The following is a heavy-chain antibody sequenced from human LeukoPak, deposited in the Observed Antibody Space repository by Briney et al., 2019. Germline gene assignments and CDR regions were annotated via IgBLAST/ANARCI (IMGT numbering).Heavy chain of an antibody. J-gene: IGHJ6*02. CDR2: ISYDGSNK. D-gene: IGHD3-3*01. CDR3: ARALSGYYSGYYYYGMDV. Sequence: GGSPRLSCAASGFTFSSYAMHWVRQAPGKGLEWVAVISYDGSNKYYADSVKGRFTISRDNSKNTLYLQMNSLRAEDTAVYYCARALSGYYSGYYYYGMDVWGQGTTVTVSS. CDR1: GFTFSSYA. V-gene: IGHV3-30-3*01.